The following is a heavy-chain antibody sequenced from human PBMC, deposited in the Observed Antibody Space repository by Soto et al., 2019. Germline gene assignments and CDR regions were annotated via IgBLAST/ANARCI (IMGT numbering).Heavy chain of an antibody. J-gene: IGHJ6*02. CDR1: GYTFTSYG. D-gene: IGHD3-10*01. V-gene: IGHV1-18*01. CDR2: ISAYNGNT. CDR3: ARDHMVVRGVIKLINYYYYGMDV. Sequence: GASVKVSCKASGYTFTSYGISWVRQAPGQGLEWMGWISAYNGNTNYAQKLQGRVTMTTDTSTSTAYMELRSLRSDDTAVYYCARDHMVVRGVIKLINYYYYGMDVWGQGTTVTVS.